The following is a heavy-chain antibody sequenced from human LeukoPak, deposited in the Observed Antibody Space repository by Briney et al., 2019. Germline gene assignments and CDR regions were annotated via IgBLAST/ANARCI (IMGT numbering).Heavy chain of an antibody. CDR3: AKDLDVGGYYPYYFDY. CDR1: GFTFSSYA. V-gene: IGHV3-23*01. CDR2: ISGSGGST. J-gene: IGHJ4*02. D-gene: IGHD3-22*01. Sequence: GGSLRLSCAASGFTFSSYAMSWVRQAPGKGLEWVSAISGSGGSTYYADSAKGRFTISRDNSKNTLYLQMNSLRAEDTAVYYCAKDLDVGGYYPYYFDYWGQGTLVTVSS.